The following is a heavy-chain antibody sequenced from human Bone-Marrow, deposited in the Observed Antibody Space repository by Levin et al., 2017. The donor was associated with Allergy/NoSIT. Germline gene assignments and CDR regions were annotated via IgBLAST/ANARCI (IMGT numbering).Heavy chain of an antibody. CDR3: ARVYDFWSGYYRAVAVWFDP. J-gene: IGHJ5*02. V-gene: IGHV1-3*02. CDR1: GYTFTSYA. Sequence: ASVKVSCKASGYTFTSYAMHWVRQAPGQRLEWMGWSNAGNGNTKYSQEFQGRVTITRDTSASTAYMELSSLRSEDMAVYYCARVYDFWSGYYRAVAVWFDPWGQGTLVTVSS. D-gene: IGHD3-3*01. CDR2: SNAGNGNT.